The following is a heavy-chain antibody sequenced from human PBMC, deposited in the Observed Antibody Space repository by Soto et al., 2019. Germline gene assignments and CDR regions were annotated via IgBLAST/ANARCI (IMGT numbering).Heavy chain of an antibody. V-gene: IGHV1-2*04. CDR3: ARDASKGYYDFDY. Sequence: ASVKVCCKASGYTFTGYYMHWVRQAPGQGLEWMGWINPNSGGTNYAQKFQGWVTMTRDTSISTAYMELSRLRSDDTAVYYCARDASKGYYDFDYWGQGTLVTVSS. D-gene: IGHD3-22*01. CDR1: GYTFTGYY. CDR2: INPNSGGT. J-gene: IGHJ4*02.